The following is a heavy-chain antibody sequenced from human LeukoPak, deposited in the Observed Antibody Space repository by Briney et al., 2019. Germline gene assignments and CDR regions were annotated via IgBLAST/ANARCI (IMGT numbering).Heavy chain of an antibody. CDR2: IIPIFGTA. Sequence: SVKVSCKASGGTFSSYAISWVRQAPGRGLEWMGGIIPIFGTANYAQKFQGRVTITADESTSTAYMELSSLRSEDTAVYYCARLPLRSIAVGYYGMDVWGQGTTVTVSS. CDR1: GGTFSSYA. V-gene: IGHV1-69*13. D-gene: IGHD6-6*01. CDR3: ARLPLRSIAVGYYGMDV. J-gene: IGHJ6*02.